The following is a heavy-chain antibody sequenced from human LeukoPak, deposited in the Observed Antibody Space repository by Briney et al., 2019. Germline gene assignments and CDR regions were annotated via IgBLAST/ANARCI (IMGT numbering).Heavy chain of an antibody. V-gene: IGHV4-34*01. CDR2: INHSGST. D-gene: IGHD6-13*01. J-gene: IGHJ6*03. Sequence: SETLSLTCAVYGGSFSGYYWSWIRQLPGKGLEWIGEINHSGSTNYNPSLKSRVTISVDTSKNQFSLKLSSVTAADTAVYYCARGLPSSSWYPYYYYMDVWGKGTTVTVSS. CDR1: GGSFSGYY. CDR3: ARGLPSSSWYPYYYYMDV.